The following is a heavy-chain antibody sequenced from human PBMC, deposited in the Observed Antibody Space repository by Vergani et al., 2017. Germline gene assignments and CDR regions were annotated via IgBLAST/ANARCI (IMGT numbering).Heavy chain of an antibody. CDR3: ARLWDGRYFDY. V-gene: IGHV4-39*01. J-gene: IGHJ4*02. CDR1: GGSISSSSYY. CDR2: IYYSGST. D-gene: IGHD1-26*01. Sequence: QLQLPESGPGLVKPSETLSLPCTVSGGSISSSSYYWGWIRQPPGKGLEWIGSIYYSGSTYYNPSLKSRVTISVDTSKNQFSLKLSSVTAADTAVYYCARLWDGRYFDYWGQGTLVTVSS.